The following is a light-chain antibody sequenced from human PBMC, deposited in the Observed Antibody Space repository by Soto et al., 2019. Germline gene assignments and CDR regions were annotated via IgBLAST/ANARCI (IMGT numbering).Light chain of an antibody. V-gene: IGKV1-6*01. Sequence: IQMTQSPSSLSALVGDRVTIACRASQGIRKELAWYQQKPGEAPKLLIYASSNLQSGVPSRFRGSGSGTDFTLTISSRQPEDFATYYCLQDSTYPRTFGQGTKVEI. CDR2: ASS. CDR1: QGIRKE. CDR3: LQDSTYPRT. J-gene: IGKJ1*01.